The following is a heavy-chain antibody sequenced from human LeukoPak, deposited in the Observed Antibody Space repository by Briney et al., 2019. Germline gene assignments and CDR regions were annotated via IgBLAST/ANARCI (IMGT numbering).Heavy chain of an antibody. CDR2: INHSGST. Sequence: SETLSLTCAVYGGSFSGYYWSWIRQPPGKGLEWIGEINHSGSTKYNPSLKSRVTISVDTSKNQFSLKLSSVTAADTAVYYCARVLQSGWYYRYTQYYFDYWGQGTLVTVSS. D-gene: IGHD6-19*01. CDR3: ARVLQSGWYYRYTQYYFDY. V-gene: IGHV4-34*01. CDR1: GGSFSGYY. J-gene: IGHJ4*02.